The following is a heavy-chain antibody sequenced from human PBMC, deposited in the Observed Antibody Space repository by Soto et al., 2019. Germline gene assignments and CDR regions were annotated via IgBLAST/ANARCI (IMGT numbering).Heavy chain of an antibody. Sequence: QVQLVESGGGVVQPGRSLRLSCAASGFTFSTYGMHWVRQAPGKGLEWVAVIWYDGSNKYYADSVKGRFTISRDNSKNTLYLQMNSLRAEDTAVYYWARVSTAMVYFDYWGQGTLVTVSS. CDR2: IWYDGSNK. V-gene: IGHV3-33*01. CDR3: ARVSTAMVYFDY. CDR1: GFTFSTYG. J-gene: IGHJ4*02. D-gene: IGHD5-18*01.